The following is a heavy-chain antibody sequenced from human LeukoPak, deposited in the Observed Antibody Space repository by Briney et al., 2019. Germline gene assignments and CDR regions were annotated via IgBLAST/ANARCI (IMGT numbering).Heavy chain of an antibody. Sequence: ASVTVSCKASGYSFTSNYIHWVRQAPGQGLEWMGMIYPRDGSTSYAQKFQGRVTVTRDTSTSTVHMELSGLRSEDTAVYYCARDQEAFDYWGQGTLVTVSS. J-gene: IGHJ4*02. CDR2: IYPRDGST. CDR1: GYSFTSNY. CDR3: ARDQEAFDY. V-gene: IGHV1-46*01.